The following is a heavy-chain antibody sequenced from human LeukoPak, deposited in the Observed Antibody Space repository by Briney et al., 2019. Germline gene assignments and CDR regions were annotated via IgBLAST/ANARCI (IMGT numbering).Heavy chain of an antibody. J-gene: IGHJ6*04. CDR3: ARVNSVVRGVIRYYYYGMDV. Sequence: PSGTLSLTCAVSGGSISSSNWWSWVRQPPGKGLEWIGEIYHSGGTNYNPSLKSRVTISVDKSKNQFSLKLSSVTAADTAVYYCARVNSVVRGVIRYYYYGMDVWGKGTTVTVSS. V-gene: IGHV4-4*02. CDR2: IYHSGGT. CDR1: GGSISSSNW. D-gene: IGHD3-10*01.